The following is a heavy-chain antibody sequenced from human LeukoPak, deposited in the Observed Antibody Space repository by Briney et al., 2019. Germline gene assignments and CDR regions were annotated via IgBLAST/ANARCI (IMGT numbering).Heavy chain of an antibody. V-gene: IGHV3-7*01. Sequence: GGSLRLSCAASGFTFGSYWMSWVRQAPGKGLEWVANIKQDGSEKYYVDSVKGRFTISRDNSKNTLFLQMNRLRAEDTAVYYCAGRRVLDASFDYWGQGTLVTVSS. CDR2: IKQDGSEK. CDR1: GFTFGSYW. J-gene: IGHJ4*02. D-gene: IGHD3-16*01. CDR3: AGRRVLDASFDY.